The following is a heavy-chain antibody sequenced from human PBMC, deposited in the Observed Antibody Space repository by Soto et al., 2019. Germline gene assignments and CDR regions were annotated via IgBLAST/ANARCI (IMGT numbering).Heavy chain of an antibody. J-gene: IGHJ6*02. D-gene: IGHD2-2*01. CDR1: GSTFTSYG. CDR3: ARDSGLAAQLPYYNGMDV. V-gene: IGHV1-18*01. CDR2: ISAYNGNT. Sequence: VSVKVSCRASGSTFTSYGIRWVRQAPGQGLAWMGWISAYNGNTNDAQKLQGRVTMTTYTSTSTAYMERRSLRSDDTAVYYCARDSGLAAQLPYYNGMDVRGQGTTVTVAS.